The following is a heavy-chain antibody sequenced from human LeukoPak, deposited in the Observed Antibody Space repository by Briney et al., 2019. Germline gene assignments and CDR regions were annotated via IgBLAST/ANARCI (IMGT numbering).Heavy chain of an antibody. J-gene: IGHJ4*02. Sequence: GGSLRLSCAASGFIFTSYWMSWVRQAPGKGLEWVANINIEGSQKNYVDSVKGRFTISRDNAENSLYLQLNSQRAEDAAMYFCARDVPNGFFDYWGQGALVTVSS. CDR2: INIEGSQK. V-gene: IGHV3-7*01. CDR1: GFIFTSYW. CDR3: ARDVPNGFFDY. D-gene: IGHD2-8*01.